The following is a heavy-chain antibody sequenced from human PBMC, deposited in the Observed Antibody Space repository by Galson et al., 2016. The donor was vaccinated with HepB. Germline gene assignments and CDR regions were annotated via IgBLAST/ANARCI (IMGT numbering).Heavy chain of an antibody. V-gene: IGHV1-69*13. CDR1: GDTFRTYS. Sequence: VKVSCKASGDTFRTYSFSWVRLAPGQGLEWMGGIIPMFGTATYAQGFQGRVTITADESTTSAYMELSSLTSNDTAVYYFAPTPRKRAKSGLGSYGGQYWSGMDVWGQGTTVTVSS. CDR2: IIPMFGTA. D-gene: IGHD2-8*02. J-gene: IGHJ6*02. CDR3: APTPRKRAKSGLGSYGGQYWSGMDV.